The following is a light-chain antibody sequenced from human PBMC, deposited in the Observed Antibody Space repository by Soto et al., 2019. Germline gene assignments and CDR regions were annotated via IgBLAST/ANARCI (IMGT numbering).Light chain of an antibody. CDR1: QGISSA. V-gene: IGKV1-13*02. CDR3: QQYKTYPWT. CDR2: GAS. Sequence: AIQLTQSPSSLSASVGDRVTITCRASQGISSALAWYQQKPGKAPELLMYGASSLESGVPSRFSGSGSGTAFSGSGSGTDFTLTISSLQPEDFATYYCQQYKTYPWTFGQGSKVEIK. J-gene: IGKJ1*01.